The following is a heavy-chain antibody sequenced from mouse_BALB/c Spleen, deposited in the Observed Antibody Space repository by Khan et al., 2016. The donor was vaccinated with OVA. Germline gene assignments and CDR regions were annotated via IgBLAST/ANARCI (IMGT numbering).Heavy chain of an antibody. Sequence: EVELVESGGGLVQPGGSMKLSCVASGFTFSSYWMSWVRQSPEKGLEWVAEIRLKSDNYPTHYAESVKGKLAISRDDSKSRLYLQMNNLKNVDTGIYYCTELGGALEYWGRGTSVTVSS. D-gene: IGHD3-3*01. CDR1: GFTFSSYW. CDR2: IRLKSDNYPT. V-gene: IGHV6-3*01. CDR3: TELGGALEY. J-gene: IGHJ4*01.